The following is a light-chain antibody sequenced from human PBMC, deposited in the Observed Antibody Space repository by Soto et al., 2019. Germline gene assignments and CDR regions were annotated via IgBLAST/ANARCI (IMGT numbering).Light chain of an antibody. CDR1: QTLLHSNVDNF. CDR2: LGS. Sequence: DIVMTQSPLSLPVTPGEPASISFGASQTLLHSNVDNFLDWYRQKQGQSPQLRIYLGSNRALGVHDSFRGSESGTDFIFTISRLEPEDFAVYYCQQYGSSRWTFGQGTRWIS. J-gene: IGKJ1*01. V-gene: IGKV2-28*01. CDR3: QQYGSSRWT.